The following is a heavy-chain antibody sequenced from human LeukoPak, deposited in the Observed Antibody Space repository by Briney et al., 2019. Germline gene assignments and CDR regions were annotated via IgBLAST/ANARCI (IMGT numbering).Heavy chain of an antibody. CDR3: ARLRWATIKGFDY. D-gene: IGHD5-24*01. J-gene: IGHJ4*02. CDR2: IIPMCGTA. CDR1: GGTFSSYA. V-gene: IGHV1-69*05. Sequence: SVRVSYKASGGTFSSYAISWVRQARGQGREGMGGIIPMCGTAKYTQKFQGRVTMKRETSISTAYMELSRLRSDDTAVYYCARLRWATIKGFDYWGQGTLVTVSS.